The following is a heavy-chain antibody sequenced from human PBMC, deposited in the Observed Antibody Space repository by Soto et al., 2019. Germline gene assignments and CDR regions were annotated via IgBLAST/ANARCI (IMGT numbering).Heavy chain of an antibody. CDR2: IYFTGNT. CDR3: AGQTFTVAAASYGRSNWFDP. CDR1: GGSITSSSHF. Sequence: SETLSLTCTASGGSITSSSHFWGWVRQPPGKGLEWIGTIYFTGNTYYTPSLKSRLTMSIDTSKNEFSLRLNSVTAADTAVYYCAGQTFTVAAASYGRSNWFDPWGPGTLVTVSS. J-gene: IGHJ5*02. D-gene: IGHD2-15*01. V-gene: IGHV4-39*01.